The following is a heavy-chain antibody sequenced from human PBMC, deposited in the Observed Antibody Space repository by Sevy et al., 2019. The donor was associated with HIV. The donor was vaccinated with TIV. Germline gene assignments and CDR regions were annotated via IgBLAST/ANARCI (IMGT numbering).Heavy chain of an antibody. Sequence: SXTLSLTCAVYGGXXSGYYWXXIRQPPXKXLEWXXXINXSXXTNYNPSLKSRVTISVDTSKNPFSLKLSSVTAAGTAVYYCARXXLPYGYSSSWYXRGGVXGSPYYFDYWGQGTLVTVSS. J-gene: IGHJ4*02. V-gene: IGHV4-34*01. CDR2: INXSXXT. CDR3: ARXXLPYGYSSSWYXRGGVXGSPYYFDY. D-gene: IGHD6-13*01. CDR1: GGXXSGYY.